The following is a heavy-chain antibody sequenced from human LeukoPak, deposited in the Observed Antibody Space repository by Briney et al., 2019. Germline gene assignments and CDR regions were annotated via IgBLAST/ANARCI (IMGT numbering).Heavy chain of an antibody. CDR1: GGSISSSNW. CDR2: IYYSGST. D-gene: IGHD6-25*01. Sequence: SGTLSLTCAVSGGSISSSNWWSWVRQPPGKGLEWIGYIYYSGSTNYNPSLKSRVTISVDTSKNQFSLKLSSVTAADTAVYYCARGGPNWLDPWGQGTLVTVSS. CDR3: ARGGPNWLDP. V-gene: IGHV4-4*02. J-gene: IGHJ5*02.